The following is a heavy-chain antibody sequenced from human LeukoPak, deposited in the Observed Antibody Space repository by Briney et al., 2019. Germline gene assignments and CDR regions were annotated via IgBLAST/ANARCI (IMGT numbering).Heavy chain of an antibody. CDR1: GFTFSSYA. J-gene: IGHJ4*02. Sequence: GGSLRLSCAASGFTFSSYAISWVRQAPGKGLEWVSAISGSGGSTYYADSMKGRFTISRDNSKNTLYLQMNSLRAEDTAVYYCANLDYGDYSSDYWGQGTLVTVSS. D-gene: IGHD4-17*01. CDR2: ISGSGGST. CDR3: ANLDYGDYSSDY. V-gene: IGHV3-23*01.